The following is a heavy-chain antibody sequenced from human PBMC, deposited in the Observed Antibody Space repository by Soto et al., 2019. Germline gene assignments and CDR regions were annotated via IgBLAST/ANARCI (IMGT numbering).Heavy chain of an antibody. J-gene: IGHJ3*02. CDR1: GYTFTGYY. D-gene: IGHD6-19*01. Sequence: QVQLVQSGAEVKKPGASVKVSCKASGYTFTGYYMHWVRQAPGQGLEWMGWINPNSGGTNYAQKFQGWATMTRNTAISTAHMELSRLRSDDTAVYYCARARDIAVAGTWFGAFDIWGQGTMVTVSS. V-gene: IGHV1-2*04. CDR2: INPNSGGT. CDR3: ARARDIAVAGTWFGAFDI.